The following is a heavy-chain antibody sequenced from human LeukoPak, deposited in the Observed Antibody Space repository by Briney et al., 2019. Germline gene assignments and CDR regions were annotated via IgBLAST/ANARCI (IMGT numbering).Heavy chain of an antibody. CDR2: IYYSGST. V-gene: IGHV4-59*01. J-gene: IGHJ6*04. CDR1: AGSISSYY. Sequence: KPSETLSLTCTVSAGSISSYYWSWIRQPPGKGLEWIGYIYYSGSTNYNPSLKSRVTISVDTSKNQFSLKLSSVTAADTAVYYCARDLAVAGTDYYYYGMDVWGKGTTVTVSS. D-gene: IGHD6-19*01. CDR3: ARDLAVAGTDYYYYGMDV.